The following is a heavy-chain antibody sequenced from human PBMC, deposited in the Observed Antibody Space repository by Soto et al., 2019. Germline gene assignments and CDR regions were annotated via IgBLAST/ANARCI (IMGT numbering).Heavy chain of an antibody. CDR2: ISYSGST. J-gene: IGHJ6*02. CDR3: LTQGFGPLHGLVDV. D-gene: IGHD3-10*01. V-gene: IGHV4-59*08. Sequence: SETLSLASTFSGGSFSSISKPYCSWIRQPPGKGLEWIGYISYSGSTSYNPSLKSRLIISVDTSQNQVSLKLASVTAADTAVYYCLTQGFGPLHGLVDVWGQGTTVT. CDR1: GGSFSSISKPY.